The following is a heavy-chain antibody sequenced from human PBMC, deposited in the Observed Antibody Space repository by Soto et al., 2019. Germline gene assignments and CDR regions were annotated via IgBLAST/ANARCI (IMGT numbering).Heavy chain of an antibody. CDR1: GGSFSGYY. Sequence: SETLALSCAVYGGSFSGYYWSWIRQPPGKGLEWIGEINHSGSTNYNPSLKSRVTISVDTSKNQFSLKLSSVTAADTAVYYCARAILYYDFWSGYYNPPHFDYWGQGTLVTVSS. J-gene: IGHJ4*02. V-gene: IGHV4-34*01. CDR3: ARAILYYDFWSGYYNPPHFDY. CDR2: INHSGST. D-gene: IGHD3-3*01.